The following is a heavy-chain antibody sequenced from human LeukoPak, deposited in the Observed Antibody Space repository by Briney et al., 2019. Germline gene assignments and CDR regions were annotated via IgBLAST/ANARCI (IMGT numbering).Heavy chain of an antibody. D-gene: IGHD4-23*01. J-gene: IGHJ6*03. CDR1: GGSFSGYY. Sequence: SETLCLSFAVYGGSFSGYYWSWIRQPPGKGLEWIGEINHSGSTNYNPSPKSRVSTSVDTSKNQFSLKLSSVTAADTAVYYCARVGLRGAPPNSVMDVWGKGTTVTVSS. V-gene: IGHV4-34*01. CDR3: ARVGLRGAPPNSVMDV. CDR2: INHSGST.